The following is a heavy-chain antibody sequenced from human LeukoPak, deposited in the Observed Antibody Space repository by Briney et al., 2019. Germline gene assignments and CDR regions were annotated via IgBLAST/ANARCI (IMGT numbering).Heavy chain of an antibody. Sequence: SETLSLTCTVSGGSISSYYWSWIRQPPGKGLEWLGYIYYSGSTNYNPSLKSRVTISVDTSKNQFSLKLSSVTAADTAGYYCARVSGSSGWSVYYFDYWGQGTLVTVSS. V-gene: IGHV4-59*01. CDR3: ARVSGSSGWSVYYFDY. D-gene: IGHD6-19*01. CDR1: GGSISSYY. CDR2: IYYSGST. J-gene: IGHJ4*02.